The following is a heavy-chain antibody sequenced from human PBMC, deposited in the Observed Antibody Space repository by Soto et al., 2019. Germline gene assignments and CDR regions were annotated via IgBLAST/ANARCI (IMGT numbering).Heavy chain of an antibody. CDR3: AKDALLWFGELKTGGGFDY. Sequence: DVQLVESGGGLVQPGRSLRLSCAASGFTFDDYAMHWVRQAPGKGLEWVSGISWNSGSIGYADSVKGRFTISRDNAKNSLYLQMNSLRAEDTALYYCAKDALLWFGELKTGGGFDYWGQGTLVTVSS. V-gene: IGHV3-9*01. CDR1: GFTFDDYA. D-gene: IGHD3-10*01. CDR2: ISWNSGSI. J-gene: IGHJ4*02.